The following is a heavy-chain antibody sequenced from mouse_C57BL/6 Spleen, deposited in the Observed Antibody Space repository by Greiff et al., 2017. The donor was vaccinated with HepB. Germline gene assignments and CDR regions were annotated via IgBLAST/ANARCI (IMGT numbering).Heavy chain of an antibody. CDR3: ARGGNYYASYFDY. CDR2: FHPYNDDT. CDR1: GYTFTTYP. V-gene: IGHV1-47*01. D-gene: IGHD1-1*01. Sequence: VKLVESGAELVKPGASVKMSCKASGYTFTTYPIEWMKQNHGKSLEWIGNFHPYNDDTKYNEKFKGKATLTVEKSSSTVYLELSRLTSDDSAVYYCARGGNYYASYFDYWGQGTTLTVSS. J-gene: IGHJ2*01.